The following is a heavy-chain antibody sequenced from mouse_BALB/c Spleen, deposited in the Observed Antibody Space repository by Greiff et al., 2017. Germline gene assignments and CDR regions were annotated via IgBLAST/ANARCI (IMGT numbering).Heavy chain of an antibody. D-gene: IGHD2-1*01. CDR3: ARGAYGNYFDY. V-gene: IGHV1S135*01. J-gene: IGHJ2*01. Sequence: LEESGPELGKPGASVKISCKASGYSFTGYNMYWVKQSHRKSLEWIGYIDPYNGGTSYNQKSKGKATLTVDKSSSTAYMHLNSLTSEDSAIYYCARGAYGNYFDYWGQGTTLTVSS. CDR2: IDPYNGGT. CDR1: GYSFTGYN.